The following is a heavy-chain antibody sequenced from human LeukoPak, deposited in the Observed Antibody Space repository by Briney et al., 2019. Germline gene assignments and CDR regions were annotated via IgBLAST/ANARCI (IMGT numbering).Heavy chain of an antibody. CDR1: GFTVSSNY. CDR2: IYSGGST. D-gene: IGHD6-13*01. V-gene: IGHV3-53*01. CDR3: ATAKSSSSHY. J-gene: IGHJ4*02. Sequence: PGGSLRLSCAVSGFTVSSNYMNWVRQAPGKGLEWVSIIYSGGSTYYTDSVKGRFTISRDNSKNTLYLQMNSLRAEDTAVYYCATAKSSSSHYWGQGTLVAVSS.